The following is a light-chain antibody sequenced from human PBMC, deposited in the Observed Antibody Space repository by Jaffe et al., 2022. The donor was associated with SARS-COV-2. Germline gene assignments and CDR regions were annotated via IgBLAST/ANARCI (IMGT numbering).Light chain of an antibody. Sequence: QSALTQPRSVSGSPGQSVTISCTGTNSNVGGYNYVSWYQQLPGKAPKFMIYDVSKRPSGVPDRFSGSKSGNTASLTISGLQPDDEADYYCCSYAGSYTLLFGGGTKLTVL. CDR2: DVS. CDR1: NSNVGGYNY. CDR3: CSYAGSYTLL. J-gene: IGLJ2*01. V-gene: IGLV2-11*01.